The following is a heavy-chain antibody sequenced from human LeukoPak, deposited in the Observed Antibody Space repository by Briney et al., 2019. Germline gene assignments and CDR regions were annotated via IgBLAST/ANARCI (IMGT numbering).Heavy chain of an antibody. J-gene: IGHJ6*03. Sequence: ASVKVSCKASGYTFTSYGISWVRQAPGQGLEWMGWISAYNGNTNYAQKLQGRVTMTTDTSTSTAYMELRSLRSDDTAVYYCARGQITTVKNYYYMDVWGKGTTVTVSS. CDR1: GYTFTSYG. D-gene: IGHD3-3*01. V-gene: IGHV1-18*01. CDR3: ARGQITTVKNYYYMDV. CDR2: ISAYNGNT.